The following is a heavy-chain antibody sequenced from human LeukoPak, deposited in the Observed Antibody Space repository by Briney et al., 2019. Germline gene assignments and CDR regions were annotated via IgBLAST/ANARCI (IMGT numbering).Heavy chain of an antibody. V-gene: IGHV4-59*10. CDR2: IYTSGST. CDR1: GGSFSGYY. Sequence: PSETLSLTCAVYGGSFSGYYWSWIRQPAGKGLEWIGRIYTSGSTNYNPSLKSRVTISVDTSKNQFSLKLSSVTAADTAVYYCARTPPVSVGAFDIWGQGTMVTVSS. J-gene: IGHJ3*02. CDR3: ARTPPVSVGAFDI.